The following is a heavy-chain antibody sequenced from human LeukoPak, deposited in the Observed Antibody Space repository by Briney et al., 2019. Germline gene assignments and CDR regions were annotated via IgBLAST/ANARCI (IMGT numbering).Heavy chain of an antibody. Sequence: ASVKVSCKASGYTFTGYYMHWVRQAPGQGVEWMGWINPNSGGTNYAQKFQGRVTITRDTSISTAYMELSRLRSDDTAVYYCARDDDIVATIDFDYWGQGTLVTVSS. V-gene: IGHV1-2*02. J-gene: IGHJ4*02. CDR1: GYTFTGYY. CDR2: INPNSGGT. D-gene: IGHD5-12*01. CDR3: ARDDDIVATIDFDY.